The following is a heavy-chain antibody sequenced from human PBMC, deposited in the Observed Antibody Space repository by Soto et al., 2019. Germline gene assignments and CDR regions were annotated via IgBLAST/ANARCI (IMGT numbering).Heavy chain of an antibody. CDR3: AKYHDFWSGSENYGMDV. J-gene: IGHJ6*02. CDR2: ISGSGGST. D-gene: IGHD3-3*01. Sequence: PGGSLRLSCAASGFTFSSYAMSWVRQAPGKGLEWVSAISGSGGSTYYADSVKGRFTISRDNSKNTLYLQMNSLRAEDTAVYYCAKYHDFWSGSENYGMDVWGQGTTVTVSS. CDR1: GFTFSSYA. V-gene: IGHV3-23*01.